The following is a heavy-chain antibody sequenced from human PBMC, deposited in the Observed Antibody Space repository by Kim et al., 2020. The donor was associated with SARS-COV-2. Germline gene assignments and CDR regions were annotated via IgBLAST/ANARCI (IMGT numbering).Heavy chain of an antibody. V-gene: IGHV4-4*02. CDR2: FYHSGST. CDR1: GGSISSSNW. Sequence: SETLSLTCAVSGGSISSSNWWSWVRQPPGKGLGWIGEFYHSGSTNYNPSLKRRVTISVDKSKNQFSLKLSSVTAADTAVYYCAREGGYCSGGSCYRALHLDYWGQGTLVTVSS. CDR3: AREGGYCSGGSCYRALHLDY. J-gene: IGHJ4*02. D-gene: IGHD2-15*01.